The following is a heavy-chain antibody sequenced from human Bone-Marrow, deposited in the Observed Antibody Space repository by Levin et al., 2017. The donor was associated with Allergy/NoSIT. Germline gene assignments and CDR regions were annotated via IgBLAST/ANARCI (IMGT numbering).Heavy chain of an antibody. CDR3: ARQQTTVVTPLYYFHY. CDR1: GGSISSSSYY. J-gene: IGHJ4*02. CDR2: IYYSGST. Sequence: SETLSLTCTVSGGSISSSSYYWGWIRQPPGKGLEWIGTIYYSGSTYYNPSLKSRVTISVDTSKNQFSLKLSSVTAADTAVYYCARQQTTVVTPLYYFHYWGQGTLVTVSS. V-gene: IGHV4-39*01. D-gene: IGHD4-23*01.